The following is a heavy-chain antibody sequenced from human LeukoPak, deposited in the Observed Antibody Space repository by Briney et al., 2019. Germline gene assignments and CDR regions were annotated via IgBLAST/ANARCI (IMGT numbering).Heavy chain of an antibody. CDR2: TSYDGSNK. CDR3: AGHSSSWYRGAFDY. D-gene: IGHD6-13*01. V-gene: IGHV3-30-3*01. J-gene: IGHJ4*02. Sequence: GGSLRLSCAASGFTFSSYAMHWVRQAPGKGLEWVAVTSYDGSNKYYADSVKGRFTISRDNSKNTLYLQMNSLRAEDTAVYYCAGHSSSWYRGAFDYWGQGTLVTVSS. CDR1: GFTFSSYA.